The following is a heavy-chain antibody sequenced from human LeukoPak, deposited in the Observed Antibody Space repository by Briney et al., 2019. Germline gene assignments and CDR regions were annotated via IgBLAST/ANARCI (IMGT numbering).Heavy chain of an antibody. CDR1: GFTFSSYA. D-gene: IGHD1-1*01. J-gene: IGHJ2*01. V-gene: IGHV3-23*01. CDR3: AKPRAMTTGVGRYFDL. CDR2: VSGGGEDT. Sequence: GGSLRLSCAASGFTFSSYAMSWIRQAPGKGLGWVSAVSGGGEDTYYPDSVKGRFTISRDNSKNTLYLQMNSLRVEDTAIYYCAKPRAMTTGVGRYFDLWGRGTLVTVSS.